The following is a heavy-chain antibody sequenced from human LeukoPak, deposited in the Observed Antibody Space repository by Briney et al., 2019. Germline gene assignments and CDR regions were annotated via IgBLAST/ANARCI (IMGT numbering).Heavy chain of an antibody. J-gene: IGHJ4*02. CDR3: AKDNVAAAGRYFDY. CDR1: GFTFSNYG. V-gene: IGHV3-30*18. Sequence: GGFLRLSCAASGFTFSNYGMHWVRQAPGKGLKWVALISYDGSNKYFADSVKGRFTISRDNSKNTLYLQMHSLRAEDTAVYYCAKDNVAAAGRYFDYWGQGILVTVSS. D-gene: IGHD6-13*01. CDR2: ISYDGSNK.